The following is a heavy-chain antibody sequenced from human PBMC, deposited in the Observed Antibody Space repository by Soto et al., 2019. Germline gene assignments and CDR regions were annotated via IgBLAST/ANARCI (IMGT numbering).Heavy chain of an antibody. CDR1: VFDSIYYW. CDR2: IDPDGTTT. CDR3: ARGPRPSSAGTGAY. Sequence: PRGSLRLSCAVSVFDSIYYWIHWFRQSPGKGLEWVSRIDPDGTTTNYADSVKGRFSVSRDNAKKTIYLQMNSLTADDTALYYCARGPRPSSAGTGAYWGQGTLVTVSS. V-gene: IGHV3-74*01. J-gene: IGHJ1*01. D-gene: IGHD1-1*01.